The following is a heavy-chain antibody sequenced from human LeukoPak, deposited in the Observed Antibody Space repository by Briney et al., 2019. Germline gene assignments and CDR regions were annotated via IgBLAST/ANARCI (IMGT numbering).Heavy chain of an antibody. J-gene: IGHJ4*02. CDR3: ARRGRGTTVTYYFDY. V-gene: IGHV5-51*01. D-gene: IGHD4-17*01. CDR2: IYPGDSDT. Sequence: GESLKISCKGSGYSFTSYWIAWVRQMPGKGLEWMGIIYPGDSDTRYSPSFQGQVTISADKSISTAYLQWSSLKASDTAMYYCARRGRGTTVTYYFDYWGQGTLVTVSS. CDR1: GYSFTSYW.